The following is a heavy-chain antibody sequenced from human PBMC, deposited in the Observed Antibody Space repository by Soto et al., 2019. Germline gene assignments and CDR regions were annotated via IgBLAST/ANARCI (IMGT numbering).Heavy chain of an antibody. Sequence: QVQLVQSGAEVKKPGASVKVSCKASGYTFTSYGISWVRQAPGQGLEWMGWISAYNGNTNYAQKLQGRVTMTTDTXTXXAYMELRSMRSDDTALYYCARHPVIVVTPLAWFDPWGKGTLVTVSS. J-gene: IGHJ5*02. D-gene: IGHD2-15*01. CDR1: GYTFTSYG. CDR2: ISAYNGNT. CDR3: ARHPVIVVTPLAWFDP. V-gene: IGHV1-18*01.